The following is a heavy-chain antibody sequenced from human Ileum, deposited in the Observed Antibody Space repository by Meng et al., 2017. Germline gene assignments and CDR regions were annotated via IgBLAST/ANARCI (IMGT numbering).Heavy chain of an antibody. CDR2: IRWDGGST. J-gene: IGHJ6*02. CDR3: ARSSSSWYNNYYYYGMDV. V-gene: IGHV3-43D*03. D-gene: IGHD6-13*01. Sequence: GESLKISCAASGFTFDDYAMHWVRQAPGKGLEWVTLIRWDGGSTYYADSVKGRFTITRDNSKNSLYLQMNSLRAEDTALYYWARSSSSWYNNYYYYGMDVWGQGTTVTVSS. CDR1: GFTFDDYA.